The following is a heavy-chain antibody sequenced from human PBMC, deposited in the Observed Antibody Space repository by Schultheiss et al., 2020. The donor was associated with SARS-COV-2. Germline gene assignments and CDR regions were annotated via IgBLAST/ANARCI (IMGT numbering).Heavy chain of an antibody. Sequence: SETLSLTCAVYGGSFSGYYWSWIRQPPGKGLEWIGEINHSGSTNYNPSLKSRVTISVDTSKNQFSLKLSSVTAADTAVYYCARGQVWFGEKRDYGMDVWGQGTTVTVSS. J-gene: IGHJ6*02. V-gene: IGHV4-34*01. CDR3: ARGQVWFGEKRDYGMDV. D-gene: IGHD3-10*01. CDR1: GGSFSGYY. CDR2: INHSGST.